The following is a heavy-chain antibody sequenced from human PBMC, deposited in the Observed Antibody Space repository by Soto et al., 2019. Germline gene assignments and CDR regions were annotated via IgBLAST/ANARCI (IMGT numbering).Heavy chain of an antibody. D-gene: IGHD6-13*01. CDR2: ISASGGGT. V-gene: IGHV3-23*01. CDR1: GFTFSSYA. Sequence: EVQLLESGGGLVQPGGSLRLSCTASGFTFSSYAMSWVRQAPGKGLEWVSLISASGGGTYYADSVKGRFTISRDNSKNAFQLQRNGLRAGDTAVCSCAIHAAAAAPAYWGQGTQVTVSS. J-gene: IGHJ4*02. CDR3: AIHAAAAAPAY.